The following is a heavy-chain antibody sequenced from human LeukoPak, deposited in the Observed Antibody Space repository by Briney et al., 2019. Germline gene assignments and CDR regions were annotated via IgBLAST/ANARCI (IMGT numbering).Heavy chain of an antibody. CDR2: ISSSGGTT. CDR1: EFTFSSFA. CDR3: AKVPRPYCSGGSCYHFNY. V-gene: IGHV3-23*01. J-gene: IGHJ4*02. Sequence: SGGSLRLSCAASEFTFSSFAMNCVRQAPGKGLDWVSSISSSGGTTYYADSVKGRFTISRDNSKNTVYLQVNSLRAEDTAVYFCAKVPRPYCSGGSCYHFNYWGQGTLVTVSS. D-gene: IGHD2-15*01.